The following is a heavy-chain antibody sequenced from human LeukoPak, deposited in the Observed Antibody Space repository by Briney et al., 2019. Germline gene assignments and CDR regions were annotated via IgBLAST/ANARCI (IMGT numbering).Heavy chain of an antibody. V-gene: IGHV3-7*03. CDR3: ARGRYSSTTYYFDY. CDR1: GFTFSTSW. J-gene: IGHJ4*02. D-gene: IGHD6-13*01. Sequence: GGSLRLSCAASGFTFSTSWMSWVRQVPGKGLEWVANIKKDGSETYCVDSVKGRFTISRDNAKNSLYLQMNSLRAEDTAMYYCARGRYSSTTYYFDYWGQGTLVTVSS. CDR2: IKKDGSET.